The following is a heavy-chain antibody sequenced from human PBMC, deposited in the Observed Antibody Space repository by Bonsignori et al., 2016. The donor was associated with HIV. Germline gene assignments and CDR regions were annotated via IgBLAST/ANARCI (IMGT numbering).Heavy chain of an antibody. V-gene: IGHV3-53*01. CDR3: ARGDYAYVWGTYRYAGMDV. CDR2: INXGGST. D-gene: IGHD3-16*02. Sequence: WIRQPPGKGLEWVSGINXGGSTFYADSVRGRFTVSRDNSRNTLYLQMNSLRPEDTAVYYCARGDYAYVWGTYRYAGMDVWGKGTTVTVSS. J-gene: IGHJ6*04.